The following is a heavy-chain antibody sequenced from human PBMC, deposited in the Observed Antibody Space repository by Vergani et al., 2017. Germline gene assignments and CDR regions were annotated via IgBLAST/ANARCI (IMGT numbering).Heavy chain of an antibody. CDR3: AGGRGQLNNYHYYMDV. V-gene: IGHV1-69*14. CDR1: GGTFSSYA. D-gene: IGHD6-13*01. CDR2: IIPIFGTA. Sequence: QVQLVQSGAEVKKPGSSVKVSCKASGGTFSSYAISWVRPAPGQGLEWMGRIIPIFGTANYAQKFQGRVTITADKSTSTAYMELSSLRSEDTAVYYCAGGRGQLNNYHYYMDVWGKGTTVTVSS. J-gene: IGHJ6*03.